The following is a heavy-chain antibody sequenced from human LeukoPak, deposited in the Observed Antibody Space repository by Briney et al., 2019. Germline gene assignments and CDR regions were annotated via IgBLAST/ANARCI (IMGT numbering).Heavy chain of an antibody. V-gene: IGHV4-59*08. CDR3: AGQRKTYYDILTGPPEDY. J-gene: IGHJ4*02. Sequence: SETLSLTCTVSGGSISSYYWSWLRQPPGKGLEWIGYIYYSGSTNYNPSLKSRVTISVDTSKNQSSLKLSSVTAADTAVYYCAGQRKTYYDILTGPPEDYWGQGTLVTVS. D-gene: IGHD3-9*01. CDR1: GGSISSYY. CDR2: IYYSGST.